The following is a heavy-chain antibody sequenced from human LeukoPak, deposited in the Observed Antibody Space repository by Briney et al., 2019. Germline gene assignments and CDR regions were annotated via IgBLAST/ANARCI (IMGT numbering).Heavy chain of an antibody. CDR3: ARGSGSGSFDY. CDR2: MNPNSGNT. CDR1: RYTFTGYY. V-gene: IGHV1-8*02. J-gene: IGHJ4*02. Sequence: GASVKVSCKASRYTFTGYYMHWVRQATGQGLEWMGWMNPNSGNTGYAQKFQGRVTMTRNTSISTAYMELSSLRSEDTAVYYCARGSGSGSFDYWGQGTLVTVSS. D-gene: IGHD3-10*01.